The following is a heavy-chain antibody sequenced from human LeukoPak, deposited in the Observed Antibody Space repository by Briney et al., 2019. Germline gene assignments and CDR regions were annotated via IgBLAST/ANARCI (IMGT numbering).Heavy chain of an antibody. Sequence: ASVKVSCKASGYTFTSYDINWVRQAPGQGLEWMGWINPNGGGTNYAQKFQGRVIVTKDTSISTAYMELSRLRSDDTAVYYCVRVRGYSYGYDYWGQGTLVTVSS. CDR2: INPNGGGT. D-gene: IGHD5-18*01. CDR1: GYTFTSYD. V-gene: IGHV1-2*02. CDR3: VRVRGYSYGYDY. J-gene: IGHJ4*02.